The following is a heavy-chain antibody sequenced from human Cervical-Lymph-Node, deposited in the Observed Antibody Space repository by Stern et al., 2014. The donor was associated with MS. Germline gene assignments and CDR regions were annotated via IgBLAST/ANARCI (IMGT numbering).Heavy chain of an antibody. D-gene: IGHD3-16*02. CDR2: IYYSGSA. J-gene: IGHJ4*02. CDR1: GGSISSGGYY. CDR3: AKYRVFGGVIVVDY. V-gene: IGHV4-31*03. Sequence: VQLEESGPGLVKPSQTLSLTCTVSGGSISSGGYYWSWLRQHPGKGLEWIGYIYYSGSASYNPSLKSRVTISLDTSKSQFSLKLSSVTAADTAVYYCAKYRVFGGVIVVDYWGQGTLVTVSS.